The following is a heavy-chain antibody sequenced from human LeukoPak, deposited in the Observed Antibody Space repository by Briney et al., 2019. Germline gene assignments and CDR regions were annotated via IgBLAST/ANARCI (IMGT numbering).Heavy chain of an antibody. Sequence: GGSLRLSCAASGFTFSSYSMNWVRQAPGKGLEWVSSISSSSSYIYYADSVKGRFTTSRDNAKNSLYLQMNSLRAEDTAVYYCAKGVGATPDFDYWGQGTLVTVSS. CDR2: ISSSSSYI. J-gene: IGHJ4*02. V-gene: IGHV3-21*01. CDR3: AKGVGATPDFDY. D-gene: IGHD1-26*01. CDR1: GFTFSSYS.